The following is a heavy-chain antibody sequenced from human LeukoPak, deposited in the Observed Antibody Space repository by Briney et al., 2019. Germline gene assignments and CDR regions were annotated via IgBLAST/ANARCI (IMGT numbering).Heavy chain of an antibody. Sequence: ASVKVSCKASGGTISSYAISWVRQAPGQGLEWMGRIIPILGIANYAQKFQGRVTITADKSTSTAYMELSSLRPEDTAVYYCAREPTYYYDSSGYYGSDWGQGTLVTVSS. D-gene: IGHD3-22*01. CDR2: IIPILGIA. CDR3: AREPTYYYDSSGYYGSD. J-gene: IGHJ4*01. V-gene: IGHV1-69*04. CDR1: GGTISSYA.